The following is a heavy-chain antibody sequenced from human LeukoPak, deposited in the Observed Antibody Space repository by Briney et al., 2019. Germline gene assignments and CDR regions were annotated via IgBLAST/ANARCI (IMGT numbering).Heavy chain of an antibody. D-gene: IGHD2-15*01. CDR3: ARGDLVVVAATP. Sequence: ASVKVSCKGSGYTFTSYAMHWVRQAPGQRLEWMGWINAGNGNTKYSQKFQGRVTITRDTSASTAYMELSSLRSEDTAVYYCARGDLVVVAATPWGQGTLVTVSS. J-gene: IGHJ5*02. CDR2: INAGNGNT. CDR1: GYTFTSYA. V-gene: IGHV1-3*01.